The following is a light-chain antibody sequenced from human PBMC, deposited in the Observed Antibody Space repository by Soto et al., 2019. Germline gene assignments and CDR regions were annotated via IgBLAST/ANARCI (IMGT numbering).Light chain of an antibody. CDR1: QVISSW. Sequence: DIQMTQSPSSVSASVGDRVTITCRASQVISSWLAWYQQKPGKAPKLLIYATSSLQTGVPSRFSGSGSGTDFTLSISSLQPEDFATYYCLQANSFPWTFGQGTKVEIK. CDR3: LQANSFPWT. V-gene: IGKV1-12*01. J-gene: IGKJ1*01. CDR2: ATS.